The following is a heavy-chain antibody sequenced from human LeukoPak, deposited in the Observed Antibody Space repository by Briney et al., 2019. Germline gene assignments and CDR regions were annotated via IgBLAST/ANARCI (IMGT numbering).Heavy chain of an antibody. D-gene: IGHD1-26*01. V-gene: IGHV4-59*01. J-gene: IGHJ3*01. Sequence: SETLSLTCTVSGGSIRSYYWSWIRQPPGKGLEWIGYIYYSGSTNYNPSLKSRVTISLDTSKNQFSLKLSSVTAADTAVYYCARSGSYGFVGGFWGQGTMVTVSS. CDR2: IYYSGST. CDR1: GGSIRSYY. CDR3: ARSGSYGFVGGF.